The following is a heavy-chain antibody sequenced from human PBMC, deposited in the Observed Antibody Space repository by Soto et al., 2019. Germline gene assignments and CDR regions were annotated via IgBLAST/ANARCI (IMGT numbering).Heavy chain of an antibody. J-gene: IGHJ6*02. D-gene: IGHD5-12*01. CDR1: GGSISSYY. V-gene: IGHV4-59*01. CDR2: IYYSGST. CDR3: ARDTGGRDYSGYDDHNYYYYYGMDV. Sequence: SETLSLTCTVSGGSISSYYWSWIRQPPGKGLEWIGYIYYSGSTNYNPSLKSRVTISVDTSKNQFALKLSFVTAADTAVYYCARDTGGRDYSGYDDHNYYYYYGMDVWGQGTTVTVSS.